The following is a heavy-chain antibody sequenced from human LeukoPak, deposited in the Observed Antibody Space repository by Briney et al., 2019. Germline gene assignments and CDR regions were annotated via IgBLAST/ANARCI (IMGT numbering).Heavy chain of an antibody. J-gene: IGHJ4*02. D-gene: IGHD5-24*01. CDR2: INPNSGGT. V-gene: IGHV1-2*02. CDR3: ARDRSWLQSYFDY. CDR1: GYTFTGYY. Sequence: GASVKVSCKASGYTFTGYYMHWVRQAPGQGLEWMGWINPNSGGTNYAQKFQGRVTMTRDTSISTAYMELRSLRSDDTAVYYCARDRSWLQSYFDYWGQGTLVTVSS.